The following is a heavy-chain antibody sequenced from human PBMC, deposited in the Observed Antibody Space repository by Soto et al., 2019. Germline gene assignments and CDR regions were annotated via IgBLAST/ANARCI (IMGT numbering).Heavy chain of an antibody. CDR2: IYYSGST. Sequence: PSETLSLTCTVSGGSISSYYWSWIRQPPGKGLEWIGYIYYSGSTNYNPSLKSRVTMSVDTSKNQFSLKLSSVTAADTAVYYCARGSYYDEYSFDYWGQGTLVTVSS. J-gene: IGHJ4*02. CDR3: ARGSYYDEYSFDY. D-gene: IGHD3-22*01. CDR1: GGSISSYY. V-gene: IGHV4-59*12.